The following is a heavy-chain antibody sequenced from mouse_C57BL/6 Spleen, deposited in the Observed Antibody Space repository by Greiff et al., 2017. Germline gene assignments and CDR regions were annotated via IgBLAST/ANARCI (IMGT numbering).Heavy chain of an antibody. CDR1: GYSITSGYY. J-gene: IGHJ2*01. Sequence: DVKLQESGPGLVKPSQSLSLTCSVTGYSITSGYYWNWIRQFPGNKLEWMGYISYDGSNNYNPSLKNRISVTRYTSKNQFLLKLNSVTTEYTATYFCARGVTTVVEEGYFDYWGQGTTLTVSS. CDR3: ARGVTTVVEEGYFDY. CDR2: ISYDGSN. D-gene: IGHD1-1*01. V-gene: IGHV3-6*01.